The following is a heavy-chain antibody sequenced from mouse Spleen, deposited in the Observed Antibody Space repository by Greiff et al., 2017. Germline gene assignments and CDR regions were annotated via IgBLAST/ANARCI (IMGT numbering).Heavy chain of an antibody. CDR2: INPYNGDT. V-gene: IGHV1-20*01. J-gene: IGHJ1*01. CDR3: ARNYGSSSYWYFDV. Sequence: VQLQQSGPELVKPGDSVKISCKASGYSFTGYFMNWVMQSHGKSLEWIGRINPYNGDTFYNQKFKGKATLTVDKSSSTAHMELRSLTSEDSAVYYCARNYGSSSYWYFDVWGAGTTVTVSS. CDR1: GYSFTGYF. D-gene: IGHD1-1*01.